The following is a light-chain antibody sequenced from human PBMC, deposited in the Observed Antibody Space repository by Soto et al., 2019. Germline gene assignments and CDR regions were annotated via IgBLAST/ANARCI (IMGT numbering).Light chain of an antibody. CDR2: DNN. Sequence: QSVLTQPPSVSAAPGQTVTISCSGSSSNIGNNYLSWYQQLPRTAPKLLIYDNNKRPSGIPDRFSGSKSGTSATLGITGLQTGDEADYYCGTWDNSLSAGVFGGGTKLTVL. V-gene: IGLV1-51*01. CDR3: GTWDNSLSAGV. CDR1: SSNIGNNY. J-gene: IGLJ2*01.